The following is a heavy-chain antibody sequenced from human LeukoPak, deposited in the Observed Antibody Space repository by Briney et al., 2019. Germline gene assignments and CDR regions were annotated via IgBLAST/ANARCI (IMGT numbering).Heavy chain of an antibody. J-gene: IGHJ3*02. Sequence: GGSLRLSCAASGFTFSSYAMTWVRQAPGKGLEWVSAISASGGSTYYADSVKGRFTISRDNAKNSLYLQMNSLRAEDTAVYYCATAPPDYYDSSGDAFDIWGQGTMVTVSS. CDR1: GFTFSSYA. D-gene: IGHD3-22*01. CDR2: ISASGGST. CDR3: ATAPPDYYDSSGDAFDI. V-gene: IGHV3-23*01.